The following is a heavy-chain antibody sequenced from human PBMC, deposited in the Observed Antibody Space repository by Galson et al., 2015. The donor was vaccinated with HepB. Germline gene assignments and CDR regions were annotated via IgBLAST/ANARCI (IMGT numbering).Heavy chain of an antibody. J-gene: IGHJ4*02. V-gene: IGHV3-48*02. D-gene: IGHD6-13*01. CDR3: ARGASTWGIAEFDY. CDR1: GFTFSSYS. CDR2: ISSSSSTI. Sequence: SLRLSCAASGFTFSSYSMNWVRQAPGKGLEWVSYISSSSSTIYYADSVKGRFTISRDNAKNSLYLQMNSLRDEDTAVYYCARGASTWGIAEFDYWGQGTLVTVSS.